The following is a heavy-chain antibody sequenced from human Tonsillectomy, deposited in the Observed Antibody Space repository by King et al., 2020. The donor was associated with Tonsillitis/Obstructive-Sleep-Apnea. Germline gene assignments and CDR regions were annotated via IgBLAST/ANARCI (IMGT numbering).Heavy chain of an antibody. CDR1: GYTFTTYG. CDR2: ISAYNGDR. J-gene: IGHJ4*02. CDR3: ERDSTSHYFDSSGYYTFDY. Sequence: VQLVESGAEVKKPGASVKVSCKASGYTFTTYGISWVRQAPGQGLEWMGWISAYNGDRNYAQKLQGRVTMTTDTSTSTAYMELRILRSDDTAVYYCERDSTSHYFDSSGYYTFDYWGQGTLVTVSS. D-gene: IGHD3-22*01. V-gene: IGHV1-18*01.